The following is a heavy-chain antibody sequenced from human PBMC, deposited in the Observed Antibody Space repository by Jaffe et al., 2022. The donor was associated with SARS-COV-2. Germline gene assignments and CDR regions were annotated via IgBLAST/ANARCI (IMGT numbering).Heavy chain of an antibody. J-gene: IGHJ6*02. CDR2: ISSSSSYI. CDR1: GFTFSSYS. D-gene: IGHD3-3*01. Sequence: EVQLVESGGGLVKPGGSLRLSCAASGFTFSSYSMNWVRQAPGKGLEWVSSISSSSSYIYYADSVKGRFTISRDNAKNSLYLQMNSLRAEDTAVYYCARGSADVETLLRFLEDYYYYYGMDVWGQGTTVTVSS. V-gene: IGHV3-21*01. CDR3: ARGSADVETLLRFLEDYYYYYGMDV.